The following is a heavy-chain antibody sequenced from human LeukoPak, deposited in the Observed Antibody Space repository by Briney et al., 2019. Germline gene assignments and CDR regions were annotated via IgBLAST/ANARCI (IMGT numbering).Heavy chain of an antibody. V-gene: IGHV3-30-3*01. J-gene: IGHJ4*02. CDR1: GFTFSSYA. Sequence: GRSLRLSCAASGFTFSSYAMHWVRQAPGKGLEWVAVISYDGSNKYYADSVKGRFTISRDNSKNTLYLQMNSLRAEDTAVYYCARGYYDSSGHLSYYFDYWGQGTLVTVSS. CDR2: ISYDGSNK. CDR3: ARGYYDSSGHLSYYFDY. D-gene: IGHD3-22*01.